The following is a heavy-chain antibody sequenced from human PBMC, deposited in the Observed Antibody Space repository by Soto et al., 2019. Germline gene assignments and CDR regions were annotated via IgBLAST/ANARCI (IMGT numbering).Heavy chain of an antibody. J-gene: IGHJ3*02. V-gene: IGHV3-33*01. CDR2: IWFDGSDK. Sequence: LRLSCAAAGFTFSSYGMHWVRQAPVKGLEWVALIWFDGSDKYYTESVKGRFTISRDNSKSTLYLQMNSLRAEDTAVYYCARLYCSASSCYSVGAFDIRGQGTMVTVSS. CDR3: ARLYCSASSCYSVGAFDI. CDR1: GFTFSSYG. D-gene: IGHD2-15*01.